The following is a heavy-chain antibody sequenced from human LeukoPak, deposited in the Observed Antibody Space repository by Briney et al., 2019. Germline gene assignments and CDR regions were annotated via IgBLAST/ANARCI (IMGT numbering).Heavy chain of an antibody. Sequence: GGSLGLSCAASGFTFSSYWMHWVRQAPGKGLVWVSRINSDGSSTSYADSVKGRFTISRDNAKNTLYLQMNSLRAEDTAVYYCARGVYYYDSSGYYLYYFDYWGQGTLVTVSS. CDR3: ARGVYYYDSSGYYLYYFDY. CDR1: GFTFSSYW. CDR2: INSDGSST. D-gene: IGHD3-22*01. J-gene: IGHJ4*02. V-gene: IGHV3-74*01.